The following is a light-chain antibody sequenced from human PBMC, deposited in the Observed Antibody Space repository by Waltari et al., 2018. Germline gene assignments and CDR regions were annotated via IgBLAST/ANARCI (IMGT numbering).Light chain of an antibody. CDR1: QSLVHSDGNTY. J-gene: IGKJ1*01. CDR2: KVS. V-gene: IGKV2-30*02. CDR3: MQGTHWPRT. Sequence: DVVMTQSPLSLPVTLGQPASISCRSSQSLVHSDGNTYLNWFQQRPGQSPRRLIYKVSRRESGVPDRFSGSGSGTDFTLKISRVEAEDVGFYYCMQGTHWPRTSGQGSKVEIK.